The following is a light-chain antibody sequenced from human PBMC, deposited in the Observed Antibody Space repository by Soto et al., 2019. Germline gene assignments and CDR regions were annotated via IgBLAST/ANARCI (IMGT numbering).Light chain of an antibody. V-gene: IGLV2-14*03. CDR1: SSDFDGFTK. CDR2: DVT. CDR3: SSFTSSFTYV. Sequence: QSALTQPASVSGSPGQSIAISCTGTSSDFDGFTKVSWYQHHPDKAPKLMMYDVTNRPSGVSDRFSGSKSGNTASLTISGLQSEDEADYYCSSFTSSFTYVFGSGTKXT. J-gene: IGLJ1*01.